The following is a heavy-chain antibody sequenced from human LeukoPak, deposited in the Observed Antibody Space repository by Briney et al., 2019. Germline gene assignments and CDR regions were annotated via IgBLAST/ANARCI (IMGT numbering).Heavy chain of an antibody. J-gene: IGHJ4*02. V-gene: IGHV3-48*02. CDR1: GFTFISYA. D-gene: IGHD1-26*01. CDR2: ISSGSGTI. CDR3: ARATSGSYLVDY. Sequence: GGSLRLSCAASGFTFISYAMTWVRQAPGKGLEWISYISSGSGTIYYADSVKGRFTISRDNAKNSLYLQINSLRDEDTAVYYCARATSGSYLVDYWGQGTLVTVSS.